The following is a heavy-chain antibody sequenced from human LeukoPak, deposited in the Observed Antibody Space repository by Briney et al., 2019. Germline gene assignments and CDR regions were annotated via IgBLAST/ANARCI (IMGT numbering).Heavy chain of an antibody. D-gene: IGHD6-6*01. J-gene: IGHJ6*03. CDR1: GFTFSSYA. Sequence: GGSLRLSCAASGFTFSSYAMHWVRQAPGKGLEYVSAISSNGGSTYYANSVKGRFTISRDNSKNTLYLQMGSLRAEDMAVYYCAREAYSSSSSSYYYYMDVWGKGTTVTVSS. CDR3: AREAYSSSSSSYYYYMDV. CDR2: ISSNGGST. V-gene: IGHV3-64*01.